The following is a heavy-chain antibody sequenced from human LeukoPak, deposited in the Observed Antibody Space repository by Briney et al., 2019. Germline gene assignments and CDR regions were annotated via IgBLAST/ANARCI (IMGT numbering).Heavy chain of an antibody. CDR1: GYTFTSYA. Sequence: ASVKVSCKASGYTFTSYAMHWVRQAPGQRLEWMGWINAGNGNTKYSQKFQGRVTITRDTSASTAYMELSSLRSEDTAVYYCARDLSSSFGMDVWGQGTTVTVS. CDR3: ARDLSSSFGMDV. V-gene: IGHV1-3*01. J-gene: IGHJ6*02. D-gene: IGHD6-13*01. CDR2: INAGNGNT.